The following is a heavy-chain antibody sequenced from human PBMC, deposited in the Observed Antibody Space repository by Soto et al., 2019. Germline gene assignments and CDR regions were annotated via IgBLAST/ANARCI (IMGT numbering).Heavy chain of an antibody. CDR3: AKGTVASYQFYYYGMDV. J-gene: IGHJ6*02. CDR1: GFTFSSYG. V-gene: IGHV3-33*06. D-gene: IGHD3-16*02. CDR2: IWYDGSNK. Sequence: PGGSLRLSCAASGFTFSSYGMHWVRQAPGKGLEWVAVIWYDGSNKYYADSVKGRFTISRDNSKNTLYLQMNSLRAEDTAVYYCAKGTVASYQFYYYGMDVWGQGTTVTVSS.